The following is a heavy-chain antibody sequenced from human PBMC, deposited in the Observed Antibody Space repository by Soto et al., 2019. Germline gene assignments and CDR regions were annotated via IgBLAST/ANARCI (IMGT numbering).Heavy chain of an antibody. CDR2: IKQEGSEK. Sequence: GGSLRLSCVDSTLTFSSNRMSWVRQATGKGLELVANIKQEGSEKYYVDSVKGRFTISRDNAKNSLFLQMNSLRAEDTALYYCARRYCSGASCYFDDWGQGTLVTVSS. V-gene: IGHV3-7*01. CDR3: ARRYCSGASCYFDD. J-gene: IGHJ4*02. CDR1: TLTFSSNR. D-gene: IGHD2-15*01.